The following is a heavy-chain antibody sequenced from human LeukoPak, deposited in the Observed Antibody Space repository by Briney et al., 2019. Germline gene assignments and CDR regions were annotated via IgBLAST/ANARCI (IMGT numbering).Heavy chain of an antibody. CDR1: GFTFSSYG. CDR3: FDY. D-gene: IGHD3-16*01. Sequence: GGSLRLSCAASGFTFSSYGMHWVRQAPGKGLEWVAFIRYDGSDKYYADSVKGRFTMRAEDTAVYYCARDRGVITFGGVPLYYFDYWGQGTLVTVSS. CDR2: IRYDGSDK. J-gene: IGHJ4*02. V-gene: IGHV3-30*02.